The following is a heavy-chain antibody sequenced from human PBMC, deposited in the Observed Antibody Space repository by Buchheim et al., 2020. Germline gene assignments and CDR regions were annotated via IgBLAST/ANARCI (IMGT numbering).Heavy chain of an antibody. CDR3: ARGCTSTSCYIQY. CDR1: GFTFSDYY. V-gene: IGHV3-11*06. D-gene: IGHD2-2*02. J-gene: IGHJ1*01. Sequence: QVQLVESGGDLVKPGGSLRLSCAASGFTFSDYYMSWIRKAPGKGLEWVSYISSSSSYTNHADSVKGRFTISRDNAQNSLYLQMNSLRAEDTAVYYCARGCTSTSCYIQYWGQGTL. CDR2: ISSSSSYT.